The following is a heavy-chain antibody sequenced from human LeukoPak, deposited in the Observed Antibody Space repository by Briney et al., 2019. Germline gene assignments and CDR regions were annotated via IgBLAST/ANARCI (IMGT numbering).Heavy chain of an antibody. D-gene: IGHD3-22*01. V-gene: IGHV3-21*01. CDR2: ISSGSSYI. Sequence: PGGSLRLSCAASGFTFNSYSINWVRQAPGKGLEWVSSISSGSSYIDYADSVKGRFTISRDNARNSLYLQMNSLRAEDTAVYYCARDSSAYYYYYMDVWGKGTTVTVSS. CDR3: ARDSSAYYYYYMDV. CDR1: GFTFNSYS. J-gene: IGHJ6*03.